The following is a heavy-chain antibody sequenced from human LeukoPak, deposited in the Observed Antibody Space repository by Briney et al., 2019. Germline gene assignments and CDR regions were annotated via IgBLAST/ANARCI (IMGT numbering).Heavy chain of an antibody. Sequence: PGGSLRLSCAVSGFTFGSYWMSWVRQAPGKGLEWVGNIKQDGGEKNYVDSVRGRFTISRDNAKNSLYLQMNSLRAEDTAVYYCARDHLTVGATGSSDIWGQGTMVTVSS. D-gene: IGHD3-16*01. CDR2: IKQDGGEK. J-gene: IGHJ3*02. CDR1: GFTFGSYW. V-gene: IGHV3-7*03. CDR3: ARDHLTVGATGSSDI.